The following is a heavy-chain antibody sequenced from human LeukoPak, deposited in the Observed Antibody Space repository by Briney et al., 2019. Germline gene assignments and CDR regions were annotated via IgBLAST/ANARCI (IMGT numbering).Heavy chain of an antibody. Sequence: GGSLRLSCAASGFTVSSYWMTWVRQAPGEGLEWVANIKQDGSEKYYLDSVKGRFTISRDNAKNSLYLQMNSLRAEDTAVYFCARGEGSGDYFDYWGQGTPVTVSS. CDR1: GFTVSSYW. J-gene: IGHJ4*02. D-gene: IGHD6-19*01. CDR2: IKQDGSEK. CDR3: ARGEGSGDYFDY. V-gene: IGHV3-7*04.